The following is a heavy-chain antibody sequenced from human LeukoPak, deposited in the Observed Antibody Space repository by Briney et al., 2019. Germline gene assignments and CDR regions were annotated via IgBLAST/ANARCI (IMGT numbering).Heavy chain of an antibody. CDR3: AKEEVEVVAATIAEYFQH. CDR2: INSDGNNT. V-gene: IGHV3-74*01. Sequence: GGSLRLSCAASGFTFSSYWMHWVRQAPGKGLVWVSRINSDGNNTNYADSVKGRFTISRDNAKNTLYLQMNSLRAEDTAVYYCAKEEVEVVAATIAEYFQHWGQGTLVTVSS. J-gene: IGHJ1*01. D-gene: IGHD2-15*01. CDR1: GFTFSSYW.